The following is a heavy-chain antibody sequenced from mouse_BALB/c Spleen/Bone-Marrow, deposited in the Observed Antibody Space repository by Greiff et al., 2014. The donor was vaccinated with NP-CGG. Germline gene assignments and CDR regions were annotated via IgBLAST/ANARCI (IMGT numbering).Heavy chain of an antibody. V-gene: IGHV14-3*02. CDR1: GFNIKDTY. Sequence: EVQLQQSGAELVTPGASVKLSCTASGFNIKDTYMHWVKQRPEQGLEWIGRIDPANGNTKYDPKFQGKATITADTSSNTAYLQLSSLTSEDTAVYYCARSYGSSPFDYWGQGTTLTVSS. J-gene: IGHJ2*01. D-gene: IGHD1-1*01. CDR2: IDPANGNT. CDR3: ARSYGSSPFDY.